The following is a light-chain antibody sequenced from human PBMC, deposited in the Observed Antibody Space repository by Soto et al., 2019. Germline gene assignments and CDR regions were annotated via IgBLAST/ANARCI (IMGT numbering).Light chain of an antibody. CDR2: EVS. V-gene: IGLV2-8*01. CDR3: SSYAGSNDRWV. Sequence: QSALTQPPSASGSPGQSVTISCTGTSSDIGAYNYVSWYQQHPGKAPKLMIHEVSKRPSGVPDRFSGSKSGNTASLTVSGLQAEDEADYYCSSYAGSNDRWVFGAGTTLTVL. CDR1: SSDIGAYNY. J-gene: IGLJ3*02.